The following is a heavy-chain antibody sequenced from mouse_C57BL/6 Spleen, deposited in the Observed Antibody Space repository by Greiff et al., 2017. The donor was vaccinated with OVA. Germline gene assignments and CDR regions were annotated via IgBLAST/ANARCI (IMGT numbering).Heavy chain of an antibody. J-gene: IGHJ4*01. CDR1: GYTFTSYG. Sequence: QVHVKQSGAELARPGASVKLSCKASGYTFTSYGISWVKQRTGQGLEWIGEIYPRSGNTYYNEKFKGKATLTADKSSSTAYMELRSLTSEDSAVYFCARRTTVVEDAMDYWGQGTSVTVSS. CDR3: ARRTTVVEDAMDY. V-gene: IGHV1-81*01. D-gene: IGHD1-1*01. CDR2: IYPRSGNT.